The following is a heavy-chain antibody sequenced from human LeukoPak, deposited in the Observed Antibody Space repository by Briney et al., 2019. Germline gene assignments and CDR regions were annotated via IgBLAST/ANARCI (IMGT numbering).Heavy chain of an antibody. Sequence: TGGSLRLSCAASGFTFSSYSMNWVRQAPGKGLEWVSSISSSSSYIYYADSVKGRFTISRDNAKNSLYLQMNRLRAEDTAVYYCARTGSFRYYMDVWGKGTTVTVSS. CDR2: ISSSSSYI. CDR3: ARTGSFRYYMDV. J-gene: IGHJ6*03. D-gene: IGHD3-10*01. CDR1: GFTFSSYS. V-gene: IGHV3-21*01.